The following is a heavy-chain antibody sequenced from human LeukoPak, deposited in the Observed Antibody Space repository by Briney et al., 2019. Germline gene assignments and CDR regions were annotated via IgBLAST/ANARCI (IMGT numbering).Heavy chain of an antibody. D-gene: IGHD3-10*01. CDR3: AKDLMSAPLGDY. V-gene: IGHV3-30*18. CDR1: GFTFSSYG. CDR2: ISYDGSNK. Sequence: GGSLRLSCAASGFTFSSYGMPWVRQAPGKGLEWVAVISYDGSNKYYADSVKGRFTISRDNSKNTLYLQMNSLRAEDTAVYYCAKDLMSAPLGDYWGQGTLVTVSS. J-gene: IGHJ4*02.